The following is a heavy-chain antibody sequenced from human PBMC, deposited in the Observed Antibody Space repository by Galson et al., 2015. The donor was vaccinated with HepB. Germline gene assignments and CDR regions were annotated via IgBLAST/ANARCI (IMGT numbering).Heavy chain of an antibody. CDR2: INSDATNT. D-gene: IGHD1-26*01. CDR1: GFTFSDYW. CDR3: ARVRGRYQYDAFDI. Sequence: SLRLSCAASGFTFSDYWMHWVRQAPGKGLVWVSRINSDATNTTYADAVEGRFTVSRANAKDTLFLQMNGLRAEDTAVYYCARVRGRYQYDAFDIWGHGTMVTVSS. J-gene: IGHJ3*02. V-gene: IGHV3-74*01.